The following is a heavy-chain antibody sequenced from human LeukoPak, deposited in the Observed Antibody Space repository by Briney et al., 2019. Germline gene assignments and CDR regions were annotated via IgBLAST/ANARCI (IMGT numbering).Heavy chain of an antibody. CDR2: ISGSGGST. V-gene: IGHV3-23*01. J-gene: IGHJ5*02. CDR1: GFTFSNAW. Sequence: GGSLRLSCAASGFTFSNAWMNWVRQAPGKGLEWVSAISGSGGSTYCTDSVKGRFTISRDNSKNTLYLQMNSLRAEDTAVYYCARGGGGFWFDPWGQGTLVTVSS. CDR3: ARGGGGFWFDP.